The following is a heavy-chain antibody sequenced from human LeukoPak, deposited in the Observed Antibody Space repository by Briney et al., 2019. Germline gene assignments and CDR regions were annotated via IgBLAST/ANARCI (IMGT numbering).Heavy chain of an antibody. Sequence: PGGSLRLSCAASGFTFSNAWMSWVRQAPGKGLEWVGRIKSKTNGRKKDYAATVKGRFTISRDDSKNMLYLHMNRVKTEDTAVYYCTTGRYYYGSGSYPWGQGTLVTGSS. CDR1: GFTFSNAW. CDR3: TTGRYYYGSGSYP. D-gene: IGHD3-10*01. J-gene: IGHJ4*02. V-gene: IGHV3-15*01. CDR2: IKSKTNGRKK.